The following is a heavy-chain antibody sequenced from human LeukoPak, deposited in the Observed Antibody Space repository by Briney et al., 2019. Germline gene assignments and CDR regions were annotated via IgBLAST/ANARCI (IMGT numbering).Heavy chain of an antibody. D-gene: IGHD7-27*01. V-gene: IGHV1-2*02. Sequence: ASVKVSFKASGYIFIDHYMHWVRQAPGQGLEWMGWINPDSGATNYAQKFQGGVTITRDTSISTAYMELSGLRSDDTAVYYCARTGDPAYDAFDIWGQGTVVTVSS. J-gene: IGHJ3*02. CDR2: INPDSGAT. CDR3: ARTGDPAYDAFDI. CDR1: GYIFIDHY.